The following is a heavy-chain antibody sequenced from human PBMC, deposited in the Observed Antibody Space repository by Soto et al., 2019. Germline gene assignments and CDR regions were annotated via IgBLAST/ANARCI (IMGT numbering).Heavy chain of an antibody. V-gene: IGHV4-31*03. CDR2: IYYSGST. CDR1: GGSISSGGYY. D-gene: IGHD3-10*01. J-gene: IGHJ5*02. CDR3: ARDRSEVVRGFFRKARFDP. Sequence: QVQLQESGPGLVKPSQTLSLTCTVSGGSISSGGYYWSWIRQHPGKGLEWIGYIYYSGSTYYNPSLKSRVTISVDTSKNQFSLKLSSVTAADTAVYYCARDRSEVVRGFFRKARFDPWGQGTLVTVSS.